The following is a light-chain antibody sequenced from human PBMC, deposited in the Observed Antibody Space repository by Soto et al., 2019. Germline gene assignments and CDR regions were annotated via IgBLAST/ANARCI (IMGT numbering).Light chain of an antibody. CDR3: QHYGNSPPSVT. Sequence: IVLTQSPNTLSLSPGERATLSCRASQSVNSDYLVWYQQKPGQAPRLLIYGASRRATGIPDRFSGSGSGTDFTLTISSLEPEDFAVYYCQHYGNSPPSVTFGPGTKVDIK. V-gene: IGKV3-20*01. J-gene: IGKJ3*01. CDR1: QSVNSDY. CDR2: GAS.